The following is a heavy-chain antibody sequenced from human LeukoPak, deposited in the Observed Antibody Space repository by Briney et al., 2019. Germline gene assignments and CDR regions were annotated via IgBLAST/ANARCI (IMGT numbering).Heavy chain of an antibody. CDR1: GFTFSSYW. V-gene: IGHV3-7*03. J-gene: IGHJ4*02. D-gene: IGHD3-10*01. CDR3: ARAPATLYGSGSYYTDY. CDR2: IKQDGSEK. Sequence: GGSLRLSCAASGFTFSSYWMSWVRPAPGKGLEGVANIKQDGSEKYSVASVKGRLTISKDNAKNSLYLQMNSLRAEDTAVYYCARAPATLYGSGSYYTDYWGQGTLVTVSS.